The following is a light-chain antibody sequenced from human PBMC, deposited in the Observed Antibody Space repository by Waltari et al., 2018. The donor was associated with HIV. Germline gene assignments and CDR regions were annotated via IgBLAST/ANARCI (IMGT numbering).Light chain of an antibody. V-gene: IGKV3-15*01. CDR3: QQYNNWPGIT. Sequence: EILMTQSPATLYVSPGERATLACRASQSINNNLAWYQQKPGQAPRLLIYGASTGATGIPARFSGSGSGTEFTLTISSLQSEDFAVYYCQQYNNWPGITFGPGTKVDIK. J-gene: IGKJ3*01. CDR1: QSINNN. CDR2: GAS.